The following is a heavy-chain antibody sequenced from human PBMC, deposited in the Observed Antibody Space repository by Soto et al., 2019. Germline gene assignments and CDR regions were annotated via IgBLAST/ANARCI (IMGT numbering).Heavy chain of an antibody. CDR1: GGSISSGEYY. D-gene: IGHD3-10*01. CDR2: IYYSGST. V-gene: IGHV4-61*08. CDR3: ARGVWFGELSPNAFDI. Sequence: SETLSLTCTVSGGSISSGEYYLSWIRQPPGKGLEWIGYIYYSGSTNYNPSLKSRVTISVDTSKNQFSLKLSSVTAADTAVYYCARGVWFGELSPNAFDIWGQGTMVTVSS. J-gene: IGHJ3*02.